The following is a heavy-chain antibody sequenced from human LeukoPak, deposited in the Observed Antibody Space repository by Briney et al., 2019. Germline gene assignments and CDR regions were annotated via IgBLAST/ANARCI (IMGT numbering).Heavy chain of an antibody. CDR1: GYTFTVYY. CDR2: INPNTGGT. J-gene: IGHJ4*02. V-gene: IGHV1-2*02. CDR3: ASGFSSSYYYDSSGSYFDY. Sequence: GASVRVSCKASGYTFTVYYVHWVRQAPGQGGEWMGWINPNTGGTNYAQKFQGKVTMTRDTSISTAYMELSRLRSDDTAVYYCASGFSSSYYYDSSGSYFDYWGRGTLVTVSS. D-gene: IGHD3-22*01.